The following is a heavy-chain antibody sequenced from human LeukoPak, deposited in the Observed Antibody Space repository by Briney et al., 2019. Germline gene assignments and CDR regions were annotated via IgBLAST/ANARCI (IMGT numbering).Heavy chain of an antibody. V-gene: IGHV3-30*18. Sequence: TGGSLRLSCAVSGFTFSSYGMHWVRQAPGKGLEWVAVISYDGSNKYYADSVRGRFTISRDNSKNTLYLQMNSLRAEDTAVYYCAKEENDLFEAFFDYWGQGTLVTVSP. D-gene: IGHD1-1*01. CDR1: GFTFSSYG. CDR3: AKEENDLFEAFFDY. CDR2: ISYDGSNK. J-gene: IGHJ4*02.